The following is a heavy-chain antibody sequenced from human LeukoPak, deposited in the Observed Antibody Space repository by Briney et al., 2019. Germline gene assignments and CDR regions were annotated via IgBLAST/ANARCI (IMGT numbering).Heavy chain of an antibody. Sequence: SETLSLTCTVSGGSISSYYWSWIRQPPGKGLEWIGYIYYSGSTNYNPSLKSRVTIPVDTSKSQFSLNLNSVTAADTAIYYCATSGGSSGWYWGQGTLVTVSS. CDR2: IYYSGST. CDR1: GGSISSYY. D-gene: IGHD6-19*01. CDR3: ATSGGSSGWY. V-gene: IGHV4-59*01. J-gene: IGHJ4*02.